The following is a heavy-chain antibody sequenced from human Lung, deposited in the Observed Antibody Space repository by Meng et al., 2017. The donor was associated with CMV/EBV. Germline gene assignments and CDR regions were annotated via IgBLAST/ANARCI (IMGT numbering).Heavy chain of an antibody. Sequence: QPLPSCPGRETLPQTPPPTCVISGDIVSSHSAAWHWIRQSPSRGLEWLGRTYYRSKWYHEYAVSVKSRISISPDTPKNQFSLQLNSMTPEDTAVYYCARGINGGCGDWGQGTLVTVSS. CDR2: TYYRSKWYH. CDR3: ARGINGGCGD. CDR1: GDIVSSHSAA. V-gene: IGHV6-1*01. D-gene: IGHD4-23*01. J-gene: IGHJ4*02.